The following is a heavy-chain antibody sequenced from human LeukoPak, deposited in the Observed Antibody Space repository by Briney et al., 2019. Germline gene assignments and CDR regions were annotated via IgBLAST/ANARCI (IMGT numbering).Heavy chain of an antibody. J-gene: IGHJ4*02. Sequence: SQTLSLTCAVSGGSISSGGYSWSWIRQPPGKGLEWIGYIYHSGSTYYNPSLKSRVIISVDRSKNQFSLKLSSVTAADTAVYYCARDLMGYFDYWGQGTLVTVSS. V-gene: IGHV4-30-2*01. CDR2: IYHSGST. CDR1: GGSISSGGYS. CDR3: ARDLMGYFDY.